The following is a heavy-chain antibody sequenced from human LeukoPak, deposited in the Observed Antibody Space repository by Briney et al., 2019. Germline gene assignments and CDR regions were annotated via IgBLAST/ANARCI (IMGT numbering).Heavy chain of an antibody. J-gene: IGHJ4*02. Sequence: GRSLRLSCAASGFTFDDYAMHWVRQAPGKGLEWVSGISWNSGSIGYADSVKGRFTISRDNAKNSLYLQMNSLRAEDTALYYCARSMIVVVITTSPFDYWGREPWSPSPQ. CDR1: GFTFDDYA. CDR2: ISWNSGSI. D-gene: IGHD3-22*01. V-gene: IGHV3-9*01. CDR3: ARSMIVVVITTSPFDY.